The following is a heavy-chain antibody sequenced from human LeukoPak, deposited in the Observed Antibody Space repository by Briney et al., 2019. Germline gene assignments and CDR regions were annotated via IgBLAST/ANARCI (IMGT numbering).Heavy chain of an antibody. CDR3: ARHRSNRVFPSLDI. J-gene: IGHJ3*02. CDR1: GGSISSNTYD. D-gene: IGHD3-10*01. Sequence: SETLSLTCAVSGGSISSNTYDWGWIRQPPGLGLEWIGSIHYTGSTYYNPSLKSRVTVSVDTSKNQLSLKLTSVTASDTAVYYCARHRSNRVFPSLDIWGQGTMVAVSS. V-gene: IGHV4-39*01. CDR2: IHYTGST.